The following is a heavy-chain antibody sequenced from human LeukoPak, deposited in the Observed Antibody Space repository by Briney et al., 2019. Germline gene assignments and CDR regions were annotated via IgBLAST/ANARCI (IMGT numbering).Heavy chain of an antibody. CDR2: INHSGST. V-gene: IGHV4-34*01. J-gene: IGHJ4*02. D-gene: IGHD3-22*01. Sequence: SETLSLTCAVYGGSFSGYYWSWIRQPPGKGLEWIGEINHSGSTNYNPSLKSRVTISVDTSKNQFSLKLSSVTAADTAVYYCARSFLGDSSGSLRLMDYRGQGTLVTVSS. CDR3: ARSFLGDSSGSLRLMDY. CDR1: GGSFSGYY.